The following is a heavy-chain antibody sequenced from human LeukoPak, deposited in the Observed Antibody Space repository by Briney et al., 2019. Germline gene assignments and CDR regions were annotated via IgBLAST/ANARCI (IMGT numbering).Heavy chain of an antibody. CDR2: ISAYNGNT. V-gene: IGHV1-18*01. CDR1: GYTFTSYG. CDR3: ASQRFDTGFHDY. J-gene: IGHJ4*02. Sequence: ASVKVSCKASGYTFTSYGISWVRQAPGQGLEWMGWISAYNGNTNYAQKLQGRVTMTTDTSTSTAYMELRSLRSDDTAVYYCASQRFDTGFHDYWGQGTLVTVSS. D-gene: IGHD6-25*01.